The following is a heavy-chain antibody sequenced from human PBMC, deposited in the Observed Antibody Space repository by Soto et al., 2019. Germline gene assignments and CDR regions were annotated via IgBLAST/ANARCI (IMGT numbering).Heavy chain of an antibody. CDR2: ISAYNGNT. D-gene: IGHD5-12*01. V-gene: IGHV1-18*01. Sequence: ASVKVSCKASGYTFTSYGISWVRQAPGQGLEWMGWISAYNGNTNYAQKLQGRVTMTTDTSTSTAYMELRSLRSDDTAVYYCARGIGFLRGYSGYGSDYVMDVSGQGITVIVSS. J-gene: IGHJ6*02. CDR3: ARGIGFLRGYSGYGSDYVMDV. CDR1: GYTFTSYG.